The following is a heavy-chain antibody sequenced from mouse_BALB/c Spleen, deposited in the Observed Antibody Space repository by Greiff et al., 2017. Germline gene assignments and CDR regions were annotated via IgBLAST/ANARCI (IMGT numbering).Heavy chain of an antibody. D-gene: IGHD1-1*01. J-gene: IGHJ3*01. CDR3: ARGGNYYGSNGFAY. V-gene: IGHV5-9-4*01. CDR1: GFTFSSYA. CDR2: ISSGGSYT. Sequence: EVKLVESGGGLVKPGGSLKLSCAASGFTFSSYAMSWVRQSPEKRLEWVAEISSGGSYTYYPDTVTGRFTISRDNAKNTLYLEMSSLRSEDTAMYYCARGGNYYGSNGFAYWGQGTLVTVSA.